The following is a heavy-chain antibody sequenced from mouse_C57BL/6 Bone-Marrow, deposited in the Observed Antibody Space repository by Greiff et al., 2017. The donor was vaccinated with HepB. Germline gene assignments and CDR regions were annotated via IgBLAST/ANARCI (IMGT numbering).Heavy chain of an antibody. V-gene: IGHV1-53*01. CDR1: GYTFTSYW. J-gene: IGHJ4*01. Sequence: VQLQQPGTELVKPGASVKLSCKASGYTFTSYWMHWVKQRPGQGLEWIGNINPSNGGTNYNEKFKSKATLTVDKSSSTAYMQLSSLTSEDSAVYYCAREWYYSNPIRDAMDYWGQGTSVTVSS. D-gene: IGHD2-5*01. CDR2: INPSNGGT. CDR3: AREWYYSNPIRDAMDY.